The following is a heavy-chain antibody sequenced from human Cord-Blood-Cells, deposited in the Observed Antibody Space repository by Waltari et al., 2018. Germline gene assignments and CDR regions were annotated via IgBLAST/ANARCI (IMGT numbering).Heavy chain of an antibody. Sequence: QVQLVQSGAEVKKPGASVKFSCKASGYTFTAYYMHWVRQAPGQGLAWMGWINPNSGGTNYAQKFQGRVTMTRDTSISTAYMELSRLRSDDTAVYYCAAPSIAAAGTSSPDYWGQGTLVTVSS. CDR3: AAPSIAAAGTSSPDY. CDR2: INPNSGGT. CDR1: GYTFTAYY. J-gene: IGHJ4*02. V-gene: IGHV1-2*02. D-gene: IGHD6-13*01.